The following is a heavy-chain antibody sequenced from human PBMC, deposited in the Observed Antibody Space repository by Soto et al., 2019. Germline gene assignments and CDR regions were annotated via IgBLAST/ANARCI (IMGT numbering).Heavy chain of an antibody. Sequence: SETLSLTCTVSGGSISSYYWSWIRQPPGKGLEWIGYIYYSGSTNYNPSLKSRVTISVDTSKNQFSLKLSSVTAADTAVYYCARDGGYDILTGYWGRSPPDVWGQGTTVTVSS. CDR1: GGSISSYY. CDR3: ARDGGYDILTGYWGRSPPDV. V-gene: IGHV4-59*01. CDR2: IYYSGST. D-gene: IGHD3-9*01. J-gene: IGHJ6*02.